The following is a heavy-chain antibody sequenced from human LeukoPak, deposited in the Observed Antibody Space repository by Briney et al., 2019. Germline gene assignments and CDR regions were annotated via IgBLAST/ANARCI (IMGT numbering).Heavy chain of an antibody. D-gene: IGHD2-15*01. V-gene: IGHV3-48*01. CDR3: ASSYCSGGTCYSTGELDY. CDR2: ISSSSTTI. J-gene: IGHJ4*02. CDR1: GFTFSSYN. Sequence: GGSLRLSCAASGFTFSSYNMNWVRQAPGKGLEWVSYISSSSTTIYYADSVKGRFTISRDNAKNPLYLQMNSLRAEDTAVYYCASSYCSGGTCYSTGELDYWGQGTLVTVSS.